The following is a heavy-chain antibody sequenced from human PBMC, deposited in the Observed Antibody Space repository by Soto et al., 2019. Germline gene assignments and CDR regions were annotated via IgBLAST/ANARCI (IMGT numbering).Heavy chain of an antibody. CDR2: IFHTAST. CDR3: ARGWFQASRVYYFDD. V-gene: IGHV4-4*02. CDR1: GDSITSSNW. J-gene: IGHJ4*02. Sequence: SETLSLTCAVSGDSITSSNWWTWVRQSPGQPLEWIGEIFHTASTNYNPSLNSRVSLAVDKSTNHFSLKLRSVTAADTAVYYCARGWFQASRVYYFDDGGQGALVTV. D-gene: IGHD2-15*01.